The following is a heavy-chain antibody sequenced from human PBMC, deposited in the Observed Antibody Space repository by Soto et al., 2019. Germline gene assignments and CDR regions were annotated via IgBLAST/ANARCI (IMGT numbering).Heavy chain of an antibody. V-gene: IGHV1-46*01. Sequence: ASVKVTCKASGYTFTSYYMHWVRQAPGQGLEWMGIINPSGGSTSYAQKFQGRVTMTRDTSTSTVYMELSSLRSEDTAVYYCARGRVEVVPAATYYYYGMDVWGQGTTVTVSS. CDR1: GYTFTSYY. D-gene: IGHD2-2*01. J-gene: IGHJ6*02. CDR2: INPSGGST. CDR3: ARGRVEVVPAATYYYYGMDV.